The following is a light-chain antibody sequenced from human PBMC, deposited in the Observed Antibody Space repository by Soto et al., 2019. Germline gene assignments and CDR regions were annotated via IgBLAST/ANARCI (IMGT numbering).Light chain of an antibody. CDR1: QFVSSN. J-gene: IGKJ5*01. V-gene: IGKV3D-15*01. Sequence: EIVMTQSPVTLSVSPGERATLSCRASQFVSSNLAWYQQKPGQAPRLLIYGASTRATGIPARFSGSGSGTEFTLTISSLEPEDFAVDDGQQRSNWPHTFGQGTRLEIK. CDR2: GAS. CDR3: QQRSNWPHT.